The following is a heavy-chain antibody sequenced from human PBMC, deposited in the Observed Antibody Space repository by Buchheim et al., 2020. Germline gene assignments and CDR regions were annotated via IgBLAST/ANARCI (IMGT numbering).Heavy chain of an antibody. J-gene: IGHJ4*02. D-gene: IGHD4-23*01. CDR3: ARDLRDYGGNSGHFDY. CDR1: GGSISSSSYY. Sequence: QLQLQESGPGLVKPSETLSLTCTVSGGSISSSSYYWGWIRQPPGKGLEWIGSIYYSGSTYYNPSLKSRVTISVDTSKNQFSLKLSSVTAADTAVYYCARDLRDYGGNSGHFDYWGQGTL. V-gene: IGHV4-39*07. CDR2: IYYSGST.